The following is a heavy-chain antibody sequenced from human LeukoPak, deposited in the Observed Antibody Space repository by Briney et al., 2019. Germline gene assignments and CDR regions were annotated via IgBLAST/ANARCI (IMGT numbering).Heavy chain of an antibody. CDR3: AREVGATAYYFDY. CDR2: IYSGGST. V-gene: IGHV3-53*01. CDR1: GFTVSSNY. J-gene: IGHJ4*02. D-gene: IGHD1-26*01. Sequence: GGSLRLSCGASGFTVSSNYMSWVRQAPGKLLDWVSVIYSGGSTYYADSVKGRFTISRDNSKNTLYLQMNSLRAEDTAVYYCAREVGATAYYFDYWGQGTLVTDSS.